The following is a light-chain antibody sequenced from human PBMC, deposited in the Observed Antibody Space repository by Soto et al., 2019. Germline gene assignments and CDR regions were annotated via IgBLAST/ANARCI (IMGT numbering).Light chain of an antibody. J-gene: IGKJ5*01. CDR1: QSVSSSY. CDR2: GAS. V-gene: IGKV3-15*01. CDR3: QQYNNWPPST. Sequence: EIVMTQSPGTLSVSPGERATLSCRASQSVSSSYLAWYQQKAGQAPRLLIYGASTRATGIPARFSGSGSGTEFTLTISSLQSEDFAVYYCQQYNNWPPSTFGQGTRLEIK.